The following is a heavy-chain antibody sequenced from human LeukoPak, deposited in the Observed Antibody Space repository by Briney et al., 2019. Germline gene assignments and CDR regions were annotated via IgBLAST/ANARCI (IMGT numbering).Heavy chain of an antibody. Sequence: ASVKVSCKASGYTFTGYYMHWVRQAPGQGLEWMGWINPNSGGTNYAQKFQGRVTMTRDTSISTAYMELSTLRSDDTAVYYCASEPHDYYDSSGYYYEYFQHWGQGTLVTVSS. CDR2: INPNSGGT. CDR3: ASEPHDYYDSSGYYYEYFQH. D-gene: IGHD3-22*01. CDR1: GYTFTGYY. J-gene: IGHJ1*01. V-gene: IGHV1-2*02.